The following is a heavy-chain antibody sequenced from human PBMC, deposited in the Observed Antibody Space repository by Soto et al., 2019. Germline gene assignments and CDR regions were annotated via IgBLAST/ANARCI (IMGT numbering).Heavy chain of an antibody. Sequence: SVKVSCKASGGTFSSYAISWVRQAPGQGLEWMGGIIPIFGTANYAQKFQGRVTITADESTSTAYMELSSLRSEDTAVYYCARDMSRSAMVLDPWGQGTLVTVSS. CDR3: ARDMSRSAMVLDP. CDR1: GGTFSSYA. CDR2: IIPIFGTA. V-gene: IGHV1-69*13. D-gene: IGHD5-18*01. J-gene: IGHJ5*02.